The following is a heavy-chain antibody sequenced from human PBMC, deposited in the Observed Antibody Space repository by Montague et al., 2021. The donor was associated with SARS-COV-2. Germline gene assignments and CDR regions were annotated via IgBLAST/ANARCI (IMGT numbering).Heavy chain of an antibody. D-gene: IGHD2-8*01. CDR3: ARDDPYCTNGVCYTGNWFDP. J-gene: IGHJ5*02. CDR1: GDSDGVKGAG. Sequence: CAISGDSDGVKGAGWRWVGQSPERELGRLVGRYYMSKWNNDYAVSVKSRITINPDTSKNQFSLQLNSVTPEDTAVYYCARDDPYCTNGVCYTGNWFDPWGQGTPVTVSS. V-gene: IGHV6-1*01. CDR2: RYYMSKWNN.